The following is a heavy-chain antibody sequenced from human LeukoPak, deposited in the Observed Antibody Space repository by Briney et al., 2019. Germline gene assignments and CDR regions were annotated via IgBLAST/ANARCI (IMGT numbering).Heavy chain of an antibody. Sequence: AGGSLRLSCAASGFTFSRNWMAWVRQAPGKGLEWVANIKQDGSEQYYVDSVKGRFTISRDNSKNALYLQVNSLRAEDTAIYYCAKVLVRAVIIDGTDYWGQGTLVTVSS. J-gene: IGHJ4*02. CDR3: AKVLVRAVIIDGTDY. CDR1: GFTFSRNW. D-gene: IGHD3-10*01. V-gene: IGHV3-7*05. CDR2: IKQDGSEQ.